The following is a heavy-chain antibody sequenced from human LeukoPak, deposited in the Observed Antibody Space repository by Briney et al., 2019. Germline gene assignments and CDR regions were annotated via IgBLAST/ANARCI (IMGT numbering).Heavy chain of an antibody. Sequence: SETLSLTCTVSGGSISSYYWSWIRQPPGKGLEWIGYIYYSGSTNYNPSLKSRVTISVDTSKNQFSLKLSSVTAADTALYYCARASSSWDYNWFDPWGQGTLVTVSS. J-gene: IGHJ5*02. CDR1: GGSISSYY. V-gene: IGHV4-59*01. CDR2: IYYSGST. CDR3: ARASSSWDYNWFDP. D-gene: IGHD6-13*01.